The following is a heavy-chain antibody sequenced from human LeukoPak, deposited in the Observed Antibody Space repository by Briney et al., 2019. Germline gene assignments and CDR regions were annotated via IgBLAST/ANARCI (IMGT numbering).Heavy chain of an antibody. D-gene: IGHD3-22*01. V-gene: IGHV3-7*01. CDR2: IKQDGSEK. Sequence: PGGSLRLSCAASGFTFSSYGMHWVRQAPGKGLEWVANIKQDGSEKYYVDSVKGRFTISRDNAKNSLYLQMNSLRAEDTAVYYCARDTSRAYYYDSSANDYWGQGTLVTVSS. CDR3: ARDTSRAYYYDSSANDY. J-gene: IGHJ4*02. CDR1: GFTFSSYG.